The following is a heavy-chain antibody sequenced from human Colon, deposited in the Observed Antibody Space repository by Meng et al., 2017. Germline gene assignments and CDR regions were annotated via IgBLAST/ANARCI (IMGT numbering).Heavy chain of an antibody. CDR1: GFTFGSYA. Sequence: EVQSLESGGGVVQPGGSLRLSCVTSGFTFGSYAMTWVRQAPGKGLQWISATSGSGGNTYYADPVKGRFSISRDHIKNTVYLQMDSLRAEDTAVYYCAKGSNYGDYSYFDYWGQGTLVTVSS. D-gene: IGHD4-17*01. CDR2: TSGSGGNT. CDR3: AKGSNYGDYSYFDY. J-gene: IGHJ4*02. V-gene: IGHV3-23*01.